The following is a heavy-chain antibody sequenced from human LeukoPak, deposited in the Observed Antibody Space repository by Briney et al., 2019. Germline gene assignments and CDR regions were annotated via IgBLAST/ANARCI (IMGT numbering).Heavy chain of an antibody. CDR2: ISYDGSNK. CDR1: GFTFSSYA. CDR3: ARDASPSGWSRFLYDP. V-gene: IGHV3-30*04. J-gene: IGHJ5*02. D-gene: IGHD6-19*01. Sequence: GGSLRLSCAASGFTFSSYAMHWVRQAPGKGLEWVAVISYDGSNKYYADSVKGRFTISRDNSKNTLYLQMNSLRAEDTAVYYCARDASPSGWSRFLYDPWGQGTLVTVSS.